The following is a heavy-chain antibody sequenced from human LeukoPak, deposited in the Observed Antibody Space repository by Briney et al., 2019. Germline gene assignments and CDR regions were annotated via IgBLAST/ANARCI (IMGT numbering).Heavy chain of an antibody. CDR3: ARNYYDSSGYYYWFDP. Sequence: SETLSLTCTVSGGSISSYYWSWIRQPPGKGLEWIGYIYYSGSTNYNPSLKSRVTISVDTSKNQFSLKLSSVAAADTAVYYCARNYYDSSGYYYWFDPWGQGTLVTVSS. J-gene: IGHJ5*02. D-gene: IGHD3-22*01. CDR1: GGSISSYY. V-gene: IGHV4-59*01. CDR2: IYYSGST.